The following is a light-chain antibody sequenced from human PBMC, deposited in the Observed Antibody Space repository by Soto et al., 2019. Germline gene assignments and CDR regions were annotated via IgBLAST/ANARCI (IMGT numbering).Light chain of an antibody. CDR3: QTWGSGIVV. Sequence: QSVLTQSPSASASLGASVKLTCTLSSGHSNYAIAWHQQQSEKGPRYLMNLNSDDSHSKGDGIPDRFSGSSSGAERYLTISSLQSEDEADYYCQTWGSGIVVFGGGTKLTVL. CDR2: LNSDDSH. V-gene: IGLV4-69*01. J-gene: IGLJ2*01. CDR1: SGHSNYA.